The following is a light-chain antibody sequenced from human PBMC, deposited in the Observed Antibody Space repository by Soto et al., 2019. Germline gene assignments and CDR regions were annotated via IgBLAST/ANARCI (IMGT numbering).Light chain of an antibody. CDR1: SSNIGSNY. Sequence: QSVLTQPPSASGTPGQRVTISCSGSSSNIGSNYVYWYQQLPGTAPKLLIYRNNQRPSGVPDRFSGSKSGTSASLAISGPRSEDEADYYCAAWDDSDVVFGGGTKLTVL. J-gene: IGLJ2*01. V-gene: IGLV1-47*01. CDR3: AAWDDSDVV. CDR2: RNN.